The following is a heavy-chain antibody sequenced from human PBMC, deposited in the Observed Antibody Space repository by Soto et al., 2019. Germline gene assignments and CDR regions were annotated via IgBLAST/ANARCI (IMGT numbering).Heavy chain of an antibody. CDR3: ARHSLALRKNNWFDP. CDR1: GDSIISSDFY. V-gene: IGHV4-39*01. CDR2: IFYLGSS. J-gene: IGHJ5*02. Sequence: SETLSLTCTVSGDSIISSDFYWGWVRQPPGKGLEWIGSIFYLGSSYYNPSLKSRVTMSVATPKNQFSLRLRSVTAADTALYFCARHSLALRKNNWFDPWGQGIMVTVSS. D-gene: IGHD3-3*02.